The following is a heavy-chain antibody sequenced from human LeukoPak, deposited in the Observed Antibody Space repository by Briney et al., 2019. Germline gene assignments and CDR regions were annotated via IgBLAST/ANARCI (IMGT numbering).Heavy chain of an antibody. V-gene: IGHV3-7*04. CDR3: ARDGIDY. CDR1: GFTFGSYW. CDR2: IKPEGKEK. Sequence: GGSLRLSCAASGFTFGSYWMSWVRQAPGKGLEWVANIKPEGKEKFYVDSVKGRFTISRDNVNNSVFLQMNSLRAEDTAVYYCARDGIDYWGQGTLVTVSS. D-gene: IGHD1-26*01. J-gene: IGHJ4*02.